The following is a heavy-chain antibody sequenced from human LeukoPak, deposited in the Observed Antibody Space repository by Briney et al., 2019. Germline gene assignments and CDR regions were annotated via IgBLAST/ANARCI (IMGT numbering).Heavy chain of an antibody. D-gene: IGHD2-15*01. J-gene: IGHJ4*02. Sequence: SETLSLTCTVSGGSISSVGYYWSWIRQHPGKGLEWIGSIYYSGSTYYNPSLKSRVTISVDTSKNQFSLELTSVTAADTAVYYCARRSGHCSGGSYYPFDYWGQGTLVTVSS. CDR1: GGSISSVGYY. CDR2: IYYSGST. CDR3: ARRSGHCSGGSYYPFDY. V-gene: IGHV4-39*01.